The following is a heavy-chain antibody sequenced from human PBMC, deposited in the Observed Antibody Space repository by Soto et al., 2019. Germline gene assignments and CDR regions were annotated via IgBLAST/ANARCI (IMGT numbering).Heavy chain of an antibody. CDR1: GFTFSSYS. Sequence: GGSLRLCCAASGFTFSSYSMNWVRQAPGKGLEWVSSISSSSSYIYYADSVKGRFTISRDNAKNSLYLQMNSLRAEDTAVYYCARGFTTVGYPYGMDVWGQGTTVTVSS. CDR3: ARGFTTVGYPYGMDV. V-gene: IGHV3-21*01. J-gene: IGHJ6*02. CDR2: ISSSSSYI. D-gene: IGHD4-17*01.